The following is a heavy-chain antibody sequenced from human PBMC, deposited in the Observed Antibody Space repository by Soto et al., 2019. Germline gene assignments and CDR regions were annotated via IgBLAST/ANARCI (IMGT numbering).Heavy chain of an antibody. CDR1: GFTFDDYA. J-gene: IGHJ6*02. Sequence: GGSLRLSCAASGFTFDDYAMYWVRQVLGKGLEWVSSISGSGGSTYYADSVKGRFTISRDNSKNTLYLQMNSLRAEDTAVYYCARDQDSSSWGYYYYYYYGMDVWGQGTTVTVSS. D-gene: IGHD6-13*01. CDR2: ISGSGGST. V-gene: IGHV3-23*01. CDR3: ARDQDSSSWGYYYYYYYGMDV.